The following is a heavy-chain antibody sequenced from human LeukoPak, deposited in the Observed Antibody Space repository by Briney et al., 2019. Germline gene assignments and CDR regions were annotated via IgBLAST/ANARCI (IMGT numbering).Heavy chain of an antibody. J-gene: IGHJ4*02. V-gene: IGHV4-59*08. Sequence: SETLSLTCTVSGGSLSSFYWSWIRQPPGQGLEWIGYIYYTGSTDYNPSLKSRVTISVDTSKNQFSLKLSSVTAADTAVYYCARRSWYVDYWGQGTLV. CDR3: ARRSWYVDY. D-gene: IGHD3-10*01. CDR2: IYYTGST. CDR1: GGSLSSFY.